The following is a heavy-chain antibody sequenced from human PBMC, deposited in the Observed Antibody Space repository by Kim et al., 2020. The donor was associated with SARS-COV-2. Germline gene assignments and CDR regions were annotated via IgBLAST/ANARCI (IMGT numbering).Heavy chain of an antibody. Sequence: GGSLRLSCAASGFTFSSYSMNWVRQAPGKGLEWVSSISSSSSYIYYADSVKGRFTISRDNAKNSLYLQMNSLRAEDTAVYYCARDILNFDWLSTYYYYGMDVWGQGTTVTVSS. D-gene: IGHD3-9*01. V-gene: IGHV3-21*01. CDR2: ISSSSSYI. CDR1: GFTFSSYS. J-gene: IGHJ6*02. CDR3: ARDILNFDWLSTYYYYGMDV.